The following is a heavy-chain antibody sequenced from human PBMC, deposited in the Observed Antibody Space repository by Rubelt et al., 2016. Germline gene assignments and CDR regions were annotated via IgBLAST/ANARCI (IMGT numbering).Heavy chain of an antibody. CDR1: GFIFSNYA. J-gene: IGHJ2*01. Sequence: EVHLLESGGDLVQPGGSLRLSCAASGFIFSNYAMSWVRQGPGKGLEWVSGISGSGGTTYYADSVKGRFTTPRDNSKNTVVLQTNRLRCEDTAGYYRATIPSSVVKGYGDLWCRGTLVTVSS. CDR2: ISGSGGTT. V-gene: IGHV3-23*01. D-gene: IGHD4-23*01. CDR3: ATIPSSVVKGYGDL.